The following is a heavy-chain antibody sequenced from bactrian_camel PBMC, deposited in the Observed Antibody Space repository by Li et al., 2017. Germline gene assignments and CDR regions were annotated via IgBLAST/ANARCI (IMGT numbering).Heavy chain of an antibody. CDR2: DSPDFSRT. Sequence: VQLVESGGGLVQPGGSLRLSCVSGFAFTAFDIIWVRQAPGKEREGVATDSPDFSRTQYADSVKGRFTISRNTAKNTLYLQMAGLKPEDTAMYYCAASLRGGSWYYGMDYWGKGTQVTIS. CDR1: GFAFTAFD. J-gene: IGHJ7*01. V-gene: IGHV3S40*01. D-gene: IGHD6*01.